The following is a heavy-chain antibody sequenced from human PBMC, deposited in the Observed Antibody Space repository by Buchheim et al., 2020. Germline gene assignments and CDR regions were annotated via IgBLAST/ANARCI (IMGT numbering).Heavy chain of an antibody. J-gene: IGHJ6*02. CDR3: AREVRTFGTHYYYGLDV. D-gene: IGHD3-10*01. V-gene: IGHV1-69*01. Sequence: QVQLVQSGAEVKKPGSSVKVSCKASGGTFSSYAISWVRQAPGQGLEWMGGIIPIFGTANYAQKIQGRVTITADESTRTADMELSSLRSEDTAVYYCAREVRTFGTHYYYGLDVWGQGTT. CDR2: IIPIFGTA. CDR1: GGTFSSYA.